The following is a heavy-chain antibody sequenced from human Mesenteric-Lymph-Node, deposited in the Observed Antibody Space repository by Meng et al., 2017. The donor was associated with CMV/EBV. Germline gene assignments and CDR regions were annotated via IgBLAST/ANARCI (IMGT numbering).Heavy chain of an antibody. CDR1: GGSISSGGYY. V-gene: IGHV4-31*03. Sequence: LRLSCTVSGGSISSGGYYWSWIRQHPGKGLEWIGYIYYSGSTYYNLSLKSRVTISVDTSKNQFSLKLSSVTAADTAVYYCARDVKVVPAAIGPWFDPWGQGTLVTVSS. D-gene: IGHD2-2*02. CDR3: ARDVKVVPAAIGPWFDP. CDR2: IYYSGST. J-gene: IGHJ5*02.